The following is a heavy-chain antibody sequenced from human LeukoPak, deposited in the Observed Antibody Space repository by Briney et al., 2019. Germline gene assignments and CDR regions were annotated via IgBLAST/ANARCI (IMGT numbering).Heavy chain of an antibody. CDR3: ARHFNYGDYNFDY. V-gene: IGHV4-59*01. Sequence: SETLSLTCTVSGGSISGYYWSWIRLPPGKGLEWIGYIYYSGSTKYNPSLKSRVTISVDTSKNQFSLKLSSVTAADTAVYYCARHFNYGDYNFDYWGQGTLVTVSS. D-gene: IGHD4-17*01. CDR1: GGSISGYY. CDR2: IYYSGST. J-gene: IGHJ4*02.